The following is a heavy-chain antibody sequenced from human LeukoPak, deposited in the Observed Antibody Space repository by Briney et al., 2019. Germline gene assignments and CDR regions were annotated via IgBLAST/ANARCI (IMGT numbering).Heavy chain of an antibody. J-gene: IGHJ4*02. Sequence: SETLSLTCSVPSGSINSYYWGWVRQPAGRGLEWIGRIYTTGRADYDPSLQSRVTMSVDTSQKQFSLNLRSVTAADTAFYFCARHGYTASHFFLDYWSQGTLVTVSS. D-gene: IGHD5-18*01. CDR2: IYTTGRA. V-gene: IGHV4-4*07. CDR1: SGSINSYY. CDR3: ARHGYTASHFFLDY.